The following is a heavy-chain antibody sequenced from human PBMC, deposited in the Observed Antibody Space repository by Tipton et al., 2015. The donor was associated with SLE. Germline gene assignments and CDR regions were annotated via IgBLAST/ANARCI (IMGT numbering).Heavy chain of an antibody. Sequence: GSLRLSCAASGFTFSSYGMHWVRQAPGKGLEWVAFIRYDGSNKYYADSVKGRFTISRDNSKNTLYLQMNSLRAEDTAVYYCARSLGYCSGGSCYEYFQHWGQGTLVTASS. D-gene: IGHD2-15*01. V-gene: IGHV3-30*02. CDR3: ARSLGYCSGGSCYEYFQH. CDR1: GFTFSSYG. CDR2: IRYDGSNK. J-gene: IGHJ1*01.